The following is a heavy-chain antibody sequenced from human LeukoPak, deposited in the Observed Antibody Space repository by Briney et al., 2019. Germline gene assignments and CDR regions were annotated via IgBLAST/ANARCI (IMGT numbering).Heavy chain of an antibody. CDR1: GGSVTDYY. CDR2: IYYTGT. CDR3: ASRKLGNDY. D-gene: IGHD7-27*01. Sequence: SETLSLTCTASGGSVTDYYWSWIRQSPGKGLEWIGYIYYTGTSYNPSLKSRVTISADTSKNQFSLKLISVTAADTAVYYCASRKLGNDYWGQGTLVTVSS. V-gene: IGHV4-59*02. J-gene: IGHJ4*02.